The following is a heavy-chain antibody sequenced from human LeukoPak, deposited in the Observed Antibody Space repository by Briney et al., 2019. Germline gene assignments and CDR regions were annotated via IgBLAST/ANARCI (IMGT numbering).Heavy chain of an antibody. CDR1: GGTFSSYA. Sequence: SVKVSCKASGGTFSSYAISWVRQAPGQGLEWVGGIIPIFGTANYAQKFQGRVTITTDESTSTAYMELSSLRSEDPAVYYCARAQVYCSSTSFYLSYWGQGTLVTVSS. CDR2: IIPIFGTA. D-gene: IGHD2-2*01. V-gene: IGHV1-69*05. J-gene: IGHJ4*02. CDR3: ARAQVYCSSTSFYLSY.